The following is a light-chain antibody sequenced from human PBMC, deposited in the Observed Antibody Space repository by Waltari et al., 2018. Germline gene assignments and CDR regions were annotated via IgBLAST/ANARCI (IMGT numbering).Light chain of an antibody. CDR2: AAS. CDR3: QQYYSYPLLT. CDR1: QGISSY. Sequence: AIRITQSPSSLSASTGDRVTITCRAGQGISSYLAWYQQKPGKAPKLLIYAASTLQSGVPSRFSGSGSGTDFTLTISCLQSEDFATYYCQQYYSYPLLTFGGGTKVEIK. V-gene: IGKV1-8*01. J-gene: IGKJ4*01.